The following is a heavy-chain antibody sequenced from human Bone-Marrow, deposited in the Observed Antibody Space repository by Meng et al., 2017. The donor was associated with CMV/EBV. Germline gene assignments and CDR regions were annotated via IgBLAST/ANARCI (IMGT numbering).Heavy chain of an antibody. CDR3: ARLYCSSTSCPQGMYFDY. J-gene: IGHJ4*02. CDR1: GFTFSDYY. Sequence: GESLKISCAASGFTFSDYYMSWIRQAPGKGLEWVSYISSSGSTIYYADSVKGRFTISRDNAKNSLYLQMNSLRAEDMAVYYCARLYCSSTSCPQGMYFDYWGQGTLVTVSS. D-gene: IGHD2-2*01. CDR2: ISSSGSTI. V-gene: IGHV3-11*04.